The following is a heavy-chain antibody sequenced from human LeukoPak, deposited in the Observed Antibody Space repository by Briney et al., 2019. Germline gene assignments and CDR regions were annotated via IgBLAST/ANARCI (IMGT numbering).Heavy chain of an antibody. D-gene: IGHD5-18*01. CDR2: ISSSSSYI. V-gene: IGHV3-21*04. CDR3: AKGGGYSYGTSWFDP. Sequence: GRSLRLSCAASGFTFSSYSMNWVRQAPGKGLEWVSSISSSSSYIYYADSVKGRFTISRDNAKNSLYLQMNSLRAEDMALYYCAKGGGYSYGTSWFDPWGQGTLVTVSS. J-gene: IGHJ5*02. CDR1: GFTFSSYS.